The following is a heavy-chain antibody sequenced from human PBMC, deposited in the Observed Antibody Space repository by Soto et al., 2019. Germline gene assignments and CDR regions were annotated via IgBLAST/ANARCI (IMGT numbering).Heavy chain of an antibody. CDR3: ARAQKRGYCSGGSCYSGGMDV. V-gene: IGHV3-33*01. Sequence: GGSLRLSCAASGFTFSSYGMHWVRQAPGRGLEWVAVIWYDGSNKYYADSVKGRFTISRDNSKNTLYLQMNSLRAEDTAVYYCARAQKRGYCSGGSCYSGGMDVWGQGTTVTV. J-gene: IGHJ6*02. D-gene: IGHD2-15*01. CDR1: GFTFSSYG. CDR2: IWYDGSNK.